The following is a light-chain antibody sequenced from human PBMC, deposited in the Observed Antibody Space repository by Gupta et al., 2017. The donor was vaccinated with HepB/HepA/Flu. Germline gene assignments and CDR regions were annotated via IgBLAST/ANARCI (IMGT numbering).Light chain of an antibody. CDR3: QHNENRPIT. V-gene: IGKV3-15*01. CDR2: GAL. CDR1: QNIASN. Sequence: DIAITQPPATLSVSQGEKATLSYRASQNIASNLAWYQQKPGQAPRLLIYGALTRATGIPARFSGSGSETDFTLTISSLQSEDFAIYYCQHNENRPITFGQGTRLEIK. J-gene: IGKJ5*01.